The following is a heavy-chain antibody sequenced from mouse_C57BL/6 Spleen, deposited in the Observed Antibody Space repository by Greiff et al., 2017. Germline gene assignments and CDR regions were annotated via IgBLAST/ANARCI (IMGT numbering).Heavy chain of an antibody. D-gene: IGHD2-3*01. V-gene: IGHV1-82*01. CDR3: ARGVYDGYY. CDR2: IYPGDGDT. J-gene: IGHJ2*01. Sequence: VQLQESGPELVKPGASVKISCKASGYAFSSSWMNWVKQRPGKGLEWIGRIYPGDGDTNYNGKFKGKATLTADKSSSTAYMQLSSLTSEDSAVYFCARGVYDGYYFGQGTTLTVSS. CDR1: GYAFSSSW.